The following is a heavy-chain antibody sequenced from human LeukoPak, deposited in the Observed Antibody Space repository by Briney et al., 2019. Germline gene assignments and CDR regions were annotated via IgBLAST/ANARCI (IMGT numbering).Heavy chain of an antibody. CDR2: ISYDGSNK. J-gene: IGHJ6*02. CDR1: GFTFSSYG. D-gene: IGHD2-2*01. CDR3: AKDTNEYQLLFSHGMDV. Sequence: GGSLRLSCAASGFTFSSYGMHWARQAPGKGLEWVAVISYDGSNKYYADSVKGRFTISRDNSKNTLYLQMNSLRAEDTAVYYCAKDTNEYQLLFSHGMDVWGQGTTVTVSS. V-gene: IGHV3-30*18.